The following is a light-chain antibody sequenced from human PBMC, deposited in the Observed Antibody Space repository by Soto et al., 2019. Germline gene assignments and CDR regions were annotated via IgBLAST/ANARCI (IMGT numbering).Light chain of an antibody. J-gene: IGLJ2*01. Sequence: QSVLTQPPSVSGAPGQRVTISCTGSSSNIGAGYVVHWYQHLPGTAPKRLIYGNSNRPSGVPDRFSGSKSGTSASLAITGFPAEYEADYYCQSYESSLSFSVFGGGTKLTVL. CDR3: QSYESSLSFSV. V-gene: IGLV1-40*01. CDR1: SSNIGAGYV. CDR2: GNS.